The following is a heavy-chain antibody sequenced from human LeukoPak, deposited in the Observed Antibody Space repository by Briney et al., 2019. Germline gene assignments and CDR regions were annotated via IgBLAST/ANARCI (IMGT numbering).Heavy chain of an antibody. J-gene: IGHJ4*02. D-gene: IGHD5-18*01. V-gene: IGHV3-23*01. CDR3: AKVGPRYSYGPPYFDY. CDR1: GFTFSSYA. CDR2: ISGSGGST. Sequence: GGSLRRSCAASGFTFSSYAMSWVRQAPGKGLEWVSAISGSGGSTYYADSVKGRFTISRDNSKNTLYLQMNSLRAEDTAVYYCAKVGPRYSYGPPYFDYWGQGTLVTVSS.